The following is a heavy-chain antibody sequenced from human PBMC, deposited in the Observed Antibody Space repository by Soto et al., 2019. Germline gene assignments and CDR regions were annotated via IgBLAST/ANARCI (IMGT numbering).Heavy chain of an antibody. V-gene: IGHV4-59*01. D-gene: IGHD3-22*01. CDR2: IYYSGST. CDR3: ARVNRDMYYYDSSGYYYFDY. CDR1: GGSLSSYY. J-gene: IGHJ4*02. Sequence: PSETLSLTCTVSGGSLSSYYWSWIRQPPGKGLEWIGYIYYSGSTNYNPSLKSRVTISVDTSKNQFFLKLSSVTAADTAVYYCARVNRDMYYYDSSGYYYFDYWGQRSPDTVSA.